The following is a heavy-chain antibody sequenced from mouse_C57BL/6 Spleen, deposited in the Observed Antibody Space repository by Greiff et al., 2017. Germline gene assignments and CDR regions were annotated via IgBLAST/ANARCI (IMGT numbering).Heavy chain of an antibody. J-gene: IGHJ4*01. CDR1: GYTFTDYY. V-gene: IGHV1-26*01. CDR3: ARGGTGTGAMDY. CDR2: INPNNGGT. D-gene: IGHD3-1*01. Sequence: VQLQQSGPELVKPGASVKLSCKASGYTFTDYYMNWVKQSHGKSLEWIGDINPNNGGTSYNQKFKGKATLTVDKSSSTAYMERRSLTSEDSAVYYCARGGTGTGAMDYWGQGTSVTVSS.